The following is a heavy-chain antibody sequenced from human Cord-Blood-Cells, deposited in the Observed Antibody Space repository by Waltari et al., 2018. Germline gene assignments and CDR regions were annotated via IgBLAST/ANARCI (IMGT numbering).Heavy chain of an antibody. V-gene: IGHV4-39*01. CDR1: GGSISSSSYY. CDR2: IYYSGST. J-gene: IGHJ4*02. Sequence: QLQLQESGPGLVKPSETLSLTCTVSGGSISSSSYYWGWIRQPPGKGLEWIGSIYYSGSTYSNPSLKSRVTISVDTSKNQFSLKLSSVTAADTAVYYCARATISGSYFDYWGQGTLVTVSS. CDR3: ARATISGSYFDY. D-gene: IGHD1-26*01.